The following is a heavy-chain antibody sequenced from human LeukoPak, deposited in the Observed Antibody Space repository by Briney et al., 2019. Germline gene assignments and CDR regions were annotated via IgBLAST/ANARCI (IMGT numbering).Heavy chain of an antibody. CDR2: ISDSSSTSSL. Sequence: GGSLRLSCAASGFTFSSYCMNWVRQAPGKGLEWVSYISDSSSTSSLSYAASVKGRFTISRYNANNSLYLQMNSLRVEDTAVYYCSRARDSATYRGSFDYWGQGNLVTVSS. J-gene: IGHJ4*02. V-gene: IGHV3-48*01. D-gene: IGHD1-26*01. CDR3: SRARDSATYRGSFDY. CDR1: GFTFSSYC.